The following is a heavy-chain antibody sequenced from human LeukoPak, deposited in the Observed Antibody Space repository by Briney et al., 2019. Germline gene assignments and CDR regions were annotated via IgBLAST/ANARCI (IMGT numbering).Heavy chain of an antibody. CDR2: ISGGGEGA. D-gene: IGHD1-26*01. Sequence: GWSLRLSCAASGFTFSNYAMNWVRQAPGKGLEWVSGISGGGEGAFYADSVKGRFTISRDISKSTLFLQMNSLRVEDTAVYYCAKATGSYPSNPFDYWGQGTLVTVSS. V-gene: IGHV3-23*01. CDR1: GFTFSNYA. J-gene: IGHJ4*02. CDR3: AKATGSYPSNPFDY.